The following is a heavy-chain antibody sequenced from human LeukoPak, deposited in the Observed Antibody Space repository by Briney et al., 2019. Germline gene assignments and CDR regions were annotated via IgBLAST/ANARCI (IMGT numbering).Heavy chain of an antibody. CDR2: ITGSGSAA. Sequence: PGGSLRLSCTVSGFTFSSYGMSWVRQAPGKGLEWVSVITGSGSAAYYADSVKGRFTISRDNSKNTLYLQMTSLGAEDTAVYYCTKGPTSVTTRWFDPWGQGTLVTVSS. J-gene: IGHJ5*02. CDR1: GFTFSSYG. V-gene: IGHV3-23*01. CDR3: TKGPTSVTTRWFDP. D-gene: IGHD4-17*01.